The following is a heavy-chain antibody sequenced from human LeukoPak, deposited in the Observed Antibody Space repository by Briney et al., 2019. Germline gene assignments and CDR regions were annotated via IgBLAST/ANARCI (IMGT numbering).Heavy chain of an antibody. J-gene: IGHJ4*02. CDR3: AKGRFRVGATHPTDY. V-gene: IGHV3-23*01. Sequence: PGGSLRLSCAASGFTFRSYAMSWVRQAPGKGLEWVSAISGSGGSTYYADSVKGRFTISRDNSKNTLYLQMNSLTAEDTAVYYCAKGRFRVGATHPTDYWGQGTLVTVSS. D-gene: IGHD1-26*01. CDR2: ISGSGGST. CDR1: GFTFRSYA.